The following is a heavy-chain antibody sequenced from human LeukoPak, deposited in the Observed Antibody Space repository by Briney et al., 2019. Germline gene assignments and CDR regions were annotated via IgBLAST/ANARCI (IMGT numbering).Heavy chain of an antibody. D-gene: IGHD6-6*01. V-gene: IGHV3-7*01. J-gene: IGHJ4*02. CDR3: ARDYLSSSDY. CDR2: IKFDGSER. Sequence: GGSLRLSCAASGFTFSNYWMRWVRQAPGKGLEWVANIKFDGSERYYVDSVKGRFTISRDNAKNSLYLQMNSLRAEDTAVYYCARDYLSSSDYWGQGTLVTVSS. CDR1: GFTFSNYW.